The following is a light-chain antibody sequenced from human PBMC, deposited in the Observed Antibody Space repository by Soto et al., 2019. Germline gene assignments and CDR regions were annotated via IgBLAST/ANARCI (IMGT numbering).Light chain of an antibody. CDR2: GVS. Sequence: DIQMTQSPSTLSASGGDRVTITGRASRSIGTWLAWYQQRPGKAPNLLVYGVSSLEPGVPSRFSGSGSGTEFPLTLSSLQPDDFATYYCQYYNTFSGTFGQGSKVDVK. J-gene: IGKJ1*01. CDR1: RSIGTW. V-gene: IGKV1-5*01. CDR3: QYYNTFSGT.